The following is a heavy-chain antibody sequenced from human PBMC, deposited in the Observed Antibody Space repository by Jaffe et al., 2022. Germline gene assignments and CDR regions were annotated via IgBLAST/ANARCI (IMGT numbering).Heavy chain of an antibody. J-gene: IGHJ6*03. CDR1: GGSISSGSYY. V-gene: IGHV4-61*02. D-gene: IGHD5-12*01. CDR3: ARARDGYKKLNYYYYYYMDV. Sequence: QVQLQESGPGLVKPSQTLSLTCTVSGGSISSGSYYWSWIRQPAGKGLEWIGRIYTSGSTNYNPSLKSRVTISVDTSKNQFSLKLSSVTAADTAVYYCARARDGYKKLNYYYYYYMDVWGKGTTVTVSS. CDR2: IYTSGST.